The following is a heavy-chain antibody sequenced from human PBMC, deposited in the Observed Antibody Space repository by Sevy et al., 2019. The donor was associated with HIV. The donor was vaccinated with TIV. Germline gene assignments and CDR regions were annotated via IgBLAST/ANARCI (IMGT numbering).Heavy chain of an antibody. J-gene: IGHJ5*02. Sequence: ASVKVSCKVSGYTLTELSMHRVRQAPGKGLEWMGGFDPEDGETIYAQKFQGRVTMTEDTSTDTAYMELSSLRSEDTAVYYCATLYYYGSGSYENWFDPWGQGTLVTVSS. D-gene: IGHD3-10*01. CDR1: GYTLTELS. CDR2: FDPEDGET. CDR3: ATLYYYGSGSYENWFDP. V-gene: IGHV1-24*01.